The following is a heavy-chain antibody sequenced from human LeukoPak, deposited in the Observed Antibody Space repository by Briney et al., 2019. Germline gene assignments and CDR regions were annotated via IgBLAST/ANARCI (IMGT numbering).Heavy chain of an antibody. J-gene: IGHJ4*02. V-gene: IGHV4-39*01. CDR3: ASRTLELPFDY. CDR2: IYYSGST. D-gene: IGHD4-23*01. Sequence: SETLSLTCIVSGGSISSSSYYWGWIRQPPGKGLEWIGSIYYSGSTYYNPSLKSRVTISVDTSKNQFSLKLSSVTAAGTAVYYCASRTLELPFDYWGQGTLVTVSS. CDR1: GGSISSSSYY.